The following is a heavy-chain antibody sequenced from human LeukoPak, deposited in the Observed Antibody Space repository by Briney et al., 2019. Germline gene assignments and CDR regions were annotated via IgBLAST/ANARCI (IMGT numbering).Heavy chain of an antibody. CDR2: ISSSGSTI. V-gene: IGHV3-48*03. CDR1: GFTFSSYE. J-gene: IGHJ4*02. Sequence: GGSLRLSCAASGFTFSSYEMNWVRQAPGKGLEWVSYISSSGSTIYYADSVKGRFTISRDNAKNSLYLQMNSLRAEDTAVYYCAKDRRTTTYNPTATDYWGQGTLVTVSS. CDR3: AKDRRTTTYNPTATDY. D-gene: IGHD1-14*01.